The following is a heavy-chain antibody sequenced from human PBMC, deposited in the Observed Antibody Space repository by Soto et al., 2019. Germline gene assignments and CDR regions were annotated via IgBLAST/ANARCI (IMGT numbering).Heavy chain of an antibody. Sequence: SVKVSCKASGGTFSSYAISWVRQAPGQGLEWMGGIIPIFGTANYAQKFQGRVTITADESTSTAYMELSSLRSEDTAVYYCARADCSSTSCYGRYYYYYGMDVWGQGTTVTVSS. CDR1: GGTFSSYA. J-gene: IGHJ6*02. D-gene: IGHD2-2*01. V-gene: IGHV1-69*13. CDR2: IIPIFGTA. CDR3: ARADCSSTSCYGRYYYYYGMDV.